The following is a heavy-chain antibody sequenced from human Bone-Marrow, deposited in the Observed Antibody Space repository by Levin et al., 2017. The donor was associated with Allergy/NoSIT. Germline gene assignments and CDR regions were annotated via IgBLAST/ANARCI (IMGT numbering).Heavy chain of an antibody. CDR1: GFTFSNAW. Sequence: PGGSLRLSCAVSGFTFSNAWMTWVRQVPGKGLEWVGRVKSEPDGGTTDYATSVKGRFTISRDDSKKTLFLQMHSLKTEDTAVYYCTFQDGVLHYFSPGNYYKGWLDPWGQGIPVTVSS. CDR2: VKSEPDGGTT. V-gene: IGHV3-15*01. J-gene: IGHJ5*02. D-gene: IGHD3-10*01. CDR3: TFQDGVLHYFSPGNYYKGWLDP.